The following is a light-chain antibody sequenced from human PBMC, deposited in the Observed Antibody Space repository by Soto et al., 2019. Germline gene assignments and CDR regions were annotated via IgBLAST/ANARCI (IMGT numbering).Light chain of an antibody. V-gene: IGLV2-14*01. Sequence: QSVLTQPASVSGSAGQSITISCTGTSSDVGGYTYISWYQQHPGKAPKLMIFEVSNRPSEVSNRFSGSKSGNTASLTISRLQAQDEAAYSCSSYTSRNTLYVIGTGSKVTVL. CDR1: SSDVGGYTY. CDR2: EVS. J-gene: IGLJ1*01. CDR3: SSYTSRNTLYV.